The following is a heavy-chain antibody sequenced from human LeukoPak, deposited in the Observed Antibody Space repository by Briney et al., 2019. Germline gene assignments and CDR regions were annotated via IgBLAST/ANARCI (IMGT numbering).Heavy chain of an antibody. D-gene: IGHD3-22*01. CDR3: ARDPPYYYDSSGF. J-gene: IGHJ4*02. CDR2: IKQDGSEK. CDR1: GFTFSSYW. V-gene: IGHV3-7*01. Sequence: GGSLRLSCAASGFTFSSYWMSWVRQAPGKGLEWVANIKQDGSEKYYVDSVKGRFTISRDNAKNSLYLQMNSLRAEDTAVYYCARDPPYYYDSSGFWGQRTLVTVSS.